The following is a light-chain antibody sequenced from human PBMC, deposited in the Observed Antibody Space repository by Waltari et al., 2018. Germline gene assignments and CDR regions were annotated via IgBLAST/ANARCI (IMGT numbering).Light chain of an antibody. CDR1: QSISSS. Sequence: DIQMTQSPSTLSASVGDRLTITCRASQSISSSLAWYQQKPGKAPKVLIYDASTLERGVPSRLSGSGSGTEFTLTISSLQPDDSATYYCQRYNGRSGTFGQGTKVEIK. CDR2: DAS. CDR3: QRYNGRSGT. J-gene: IGKJ1*01. V-gene: IGKV1-5*01.